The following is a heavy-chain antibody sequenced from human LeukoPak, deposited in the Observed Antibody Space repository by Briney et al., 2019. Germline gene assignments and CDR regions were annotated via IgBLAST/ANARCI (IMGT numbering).Heavy chain of an antibody. CDR3: ARDWVPGSGYGGGNWFDP. CDR1: GFTFSDYY. V-gene: IGHV3-11*01. Sequence: GGSLRLSCAASGFTFSDYYMSWIRQAPGKGLEWVSYISSSGSTIYYADSVKGRFTISRDNAKNSLYLQMNSLRAEDTAVYYCARDWVPGSGYGGGNWFDPWGQGTLVTVSS. J-gene: IGHJ5*02. CDR2: ISSSGSTI. D-gene: IGHD5-12*01.